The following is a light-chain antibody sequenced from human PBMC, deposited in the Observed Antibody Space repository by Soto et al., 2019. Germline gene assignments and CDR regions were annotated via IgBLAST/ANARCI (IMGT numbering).Light chain of an antibody. CDR2: GAS. J-gene: IGKJ2*01. Sequence: EIVLTQSPGTLSFSPGERATLSCRASQSVSGSYLAWYQQKPGQAPRLLIYGASSRATGIPDRFSGSGSKTDFTLTISRMEPEDFAVYYCQQYGSSPQTFGQGTKLEIK. V-gene: IGKV3-20*01. CDR3: QQYGSSPQT. CDR1: QSVSGSY.